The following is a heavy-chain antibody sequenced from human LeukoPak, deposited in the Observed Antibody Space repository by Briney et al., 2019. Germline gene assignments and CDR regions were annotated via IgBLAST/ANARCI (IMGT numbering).Heavy chain of an antibody. J-gene: IGHJ4*02. CDR3: AKQDDYGDYLDY. CDR1: GYTFTSYG. Sequence: ASVKVSCKASGYTFTSYGISWVRQAPGQGLEWMGWISAYNGNTNYAQKFQGRVTMTRDTSISTAYMELSRLRSDDTAVYYCAKQDDYGDYLDYWGQGTLVTVSS. D-gene: IGHD4-17*01. CDR2: ISAYNGNT. V-gene: IGHV1-18*01.